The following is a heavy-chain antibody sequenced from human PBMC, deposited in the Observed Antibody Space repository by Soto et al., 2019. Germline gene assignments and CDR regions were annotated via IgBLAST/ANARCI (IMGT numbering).Heavy chain of an antibody. V-gene: IGHV1-69*08. CDR1: GGTFSSYT. J-gene: IGHJ6*03. D-gene: IGHD4-4*01. Sequence: QVQLVQSGAEVKKPGSSVKVSCKASGGTFSSYTISWVRQAPGQGLEWLGRIIPILGIANYAPKFQGRVNITAAKPTSPAYLELSSMKSADTDVYYYARDSRRKMPTVAVRPVHYYYYIEAWGKGTTVTLSS. CDR2: IIPILGIA. CDR3: ARDSRRKMPTVAVRPVHYYYYIEA.